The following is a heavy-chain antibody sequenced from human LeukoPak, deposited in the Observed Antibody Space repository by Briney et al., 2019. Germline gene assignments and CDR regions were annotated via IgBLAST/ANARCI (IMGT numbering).Heavy chain of an antibody. CDR3: AVVPAAEGY. Sequence: PGGSLRLSCAASGFTFSSYSMNWVRQAPGKGLEWVSPISSSSSYIYYADSVKGRFTISRDNAKNSLYLQMNSLRAEDTAVYYCAVVPAAEGYWGQGTLVTVSS. J-gene: IGHJ4*02. CDR2: ISSSSSYI. CDR1: GFTFSSYS. V-gene: IGHV3-21*01. D-gene: IGHD2-2*01.